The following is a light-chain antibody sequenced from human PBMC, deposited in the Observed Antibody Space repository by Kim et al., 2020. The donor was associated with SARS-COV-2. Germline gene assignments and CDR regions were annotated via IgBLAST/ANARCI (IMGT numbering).Light chain of an antibody. CDR2: SNN. Sequence: ELTQPPSASGTPGQRVTISCSGGRSNIGSNTVNWYQQLPGTAPKLLIYSNNQRPSGVPDRFSGSKSGTSASLAISGLQSEDEADYYCASWDDSLNGVV. V-gene: IGLV1-44*01. CDR1: RSNIGSNT. CDR3: ASWDDSLNGVV. J-gene: IGLJ2*01.